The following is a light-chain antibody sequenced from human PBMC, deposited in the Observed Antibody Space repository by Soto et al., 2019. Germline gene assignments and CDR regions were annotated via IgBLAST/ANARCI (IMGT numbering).Light chain of an antibody. CDR3: ISYTSDDVRYV. CDR2: EGS. V-gene: IGLV2-14*02. CDR1: SSDVGSYTL. J-gene: IGLJ1*01. Sequence: QSVLTQPASVSGSPGQSITISCTGTSSDVGSYTLVSWYQHHPGKAPKLMIYEGSKRPSGVSNRFSGSKSGNTASLTISGLQSEDEADYYCISYTSDDVRYVFGTGTKVTVL.